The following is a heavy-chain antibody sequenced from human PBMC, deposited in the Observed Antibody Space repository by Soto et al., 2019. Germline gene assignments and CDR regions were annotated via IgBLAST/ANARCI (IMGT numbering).Heavy chain of an antibody. Sequence: QITLKESGPTLVTPTQTLTLTCTFSGFSLSTSGVGVGWIRQPPGKALEWLAVIYWDDNKHYSPSLRSRLTITKDTSKNQVVLTMTNMDPMDTGTYYCAHKGPEDWPLDDWGQGTLVTVSS. CDR3: AHKGPEDWPLDD. J-gene: IGHJ4*02. CDR2: IYWDDNK. V-gene: IGHV2-5*02. CDR1: GFSLSTSGVG. D-gene: IGHD3-9*01.